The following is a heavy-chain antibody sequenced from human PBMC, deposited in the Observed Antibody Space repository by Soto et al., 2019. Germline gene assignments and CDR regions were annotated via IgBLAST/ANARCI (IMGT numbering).Heavy chain of an antibody. Sequence: SETLSLTCTVSGGSISSGGYYWSWIRQHPGKGLEWIGYIYYSGSTYYNPSLKSRVTISVDTSKNQFSLKLSSVTAADTAVYYCARLICSGGSCYRWFDPWGQGTLVTVSS. V-gene: IGHV4-31*03. CDR3: ARLICSGGSCYRWFDP. D-gene: IGHD2-15*01. J-gene: IGHJ5*02. CDR2: IYYSGST. CDR1: GGSISSGGYY.